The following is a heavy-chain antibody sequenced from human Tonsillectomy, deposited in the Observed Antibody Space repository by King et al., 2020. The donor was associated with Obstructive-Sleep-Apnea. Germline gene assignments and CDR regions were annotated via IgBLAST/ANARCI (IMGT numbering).Heavy chain of an antibody. CDR2: IYTSGST. CDR1: GGSVSSYY. Sequence: QLQESGPGLVTPSETLSLICTVSGGSVSSYYWSWIRQPAGKGLEWIGRIYTSGSTNYNPSLKSRVTMSVDTSKNPFSLKRSSVTAADTAVYYCARDRNLLLWFGELFLFDYWGQGTLVTVSS. D-gene: IGHD3-10*01. CDR3: ARDRNLLLWFGELFLFDY. V-gene: IGHV4-4*07. J-gene: IGHJ4*02.